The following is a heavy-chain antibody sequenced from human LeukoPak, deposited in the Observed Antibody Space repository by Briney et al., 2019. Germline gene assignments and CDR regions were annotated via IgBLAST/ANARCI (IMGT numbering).Heavy chain of an antibody. CDR3: ARDLDFGGYSNFDY. J-gene: IGHJ4*02. CDR1: GFTFSSYA. Sequence: QPGGSLRLSCAASGFTFSSYAMSWVRQAPGKGLEWVSAISGSGGSTYYADSVKGRFTISRDNSKNTLYLQMNSLRAEDTAVYYCARDLDFGGYSNFDYWGQGTLVTVSS. D-gene: IGHD4-23*01. V-gene: IGHV3-23*01. CDR2: ISGSGGST.